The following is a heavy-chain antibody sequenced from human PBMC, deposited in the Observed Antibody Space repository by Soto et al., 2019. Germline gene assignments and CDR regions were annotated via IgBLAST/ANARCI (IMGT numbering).Heavy chain of an antibody. J-gene: IGHJ4*02. D-gene: IGHD6-19*01. CDR2: INHSGST. Sequence: QVQLQQWGAGLLKPSETLSLTCAVYGGSFSGYYWSWIRQPPGKGLEWIGEINHSGSTNYNPSLKSRVTISVDTSKNQFSLKLSSVTAADTAVYYCARGRYSSGWSFHYWGQGTLVTVSS. CDR3: ARGRYSSGWSFHY. V-gene: IGHV4-34*01. CDR1: GGSFSGYY.